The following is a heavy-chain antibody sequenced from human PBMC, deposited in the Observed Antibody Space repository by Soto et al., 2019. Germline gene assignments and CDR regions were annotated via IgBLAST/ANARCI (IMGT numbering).Heavy chain of an antibody. CDR1: GFTFDDYG. CDR2: INWNGGNS. CDR3: VSALSGHDHFFDS. J-gene: IGHJ4*02. Sequence: EVKLVQSGGSVVRPGGSLRLSCAASGFTFDDYGMAWVRQPPGKGLEWVSGINWNGGNSGYGDSVRGRFSISRDNVKNTLYLQMNSLRVGDTALYFCVSALSGHDHFFDSWGQGTLVTVST. D-gene: IGHD5-12*01. V-gene: IGHV3-20*04.